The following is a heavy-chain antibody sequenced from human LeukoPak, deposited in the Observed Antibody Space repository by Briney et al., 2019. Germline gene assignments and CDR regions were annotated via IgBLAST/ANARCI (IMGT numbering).Heavy chain of an antibody. Sequence: SETLSLTCAVYGGSFSGYYWSWVRQPPGKGLEWIGEINHSGSTNYNPSLKSRVTISVDTSKNQFSLKLSSVTAADTAVYYWAARETLEGILFTMIPGYFDYWGQGTLVTVSS. CDR1: GGSFSGYY. V-gene: IGHV4-34*01. D-gene: IGHD3-22*01. CDR2: INHSGST. J-gene: IGHJ4*02. CDR3: AARETLEGILFTMIPGYFDY.